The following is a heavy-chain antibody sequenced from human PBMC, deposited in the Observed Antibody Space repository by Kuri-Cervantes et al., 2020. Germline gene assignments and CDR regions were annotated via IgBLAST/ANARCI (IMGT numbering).Heavy chain of an antibody. CDR1: GFTVSSNY. V-gene: IGHV3-53*01. Sequence: GGSLRLSCAASGFTVSSNYMSWVRQAPGKGLEWVSVIYSGGSTYYADSVKGRFTISRDNSKNTLYLQMNSLRAEDTAVYYCARGPITGTIFDAFDIWGQGTMVTVSS. D-gene: IGHD1-7*01. J-gene: IGHJ3*02. CDR2: IYSGGST. CDR3: ARGPITGTIFDAFDI.